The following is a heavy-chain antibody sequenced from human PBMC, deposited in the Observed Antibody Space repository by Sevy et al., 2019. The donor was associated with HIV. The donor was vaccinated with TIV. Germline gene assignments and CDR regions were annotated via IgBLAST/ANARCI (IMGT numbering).Heavy chain of an antibody. J-gene: IGHJ6*02. CDR2: IIPIFGTA. D-gene: IGHD4-17*01. CDR3: GSRGYGDPEADYGMDV. CDR1: GGTFSNHA. V-gene: IGHV1-69*13. Sequence: ASVKVSCKASGGTFSNHAIGWVRQAPGQGLEWMGRIIPIFGTANYAQKFQGRVTITADEFTSTAYMELSSLRSDDTAVYYCGSRGYGDPEADYGMDVWGQGTTVTVSS.